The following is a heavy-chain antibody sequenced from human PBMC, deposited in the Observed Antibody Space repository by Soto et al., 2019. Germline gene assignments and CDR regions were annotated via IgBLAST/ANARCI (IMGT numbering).Heavy chain of an antibody. D-gene: IGHD3-10*01. Sequence: SETLCLTCPFSGGSLSKKFYLLAWVRPPPGKDLEWIGYISNSGNTAYNPSLNSRGTISVDKPKNQFSLKLSSVTAADTAVYYCTRRFSYGSGKYGIDLWGQGTTVTVSS. J-gene: IGHJ6*02. V-gene: IGHV4-61*05. CDR2: ISNSGNT. CDR1: GGSLSKKFYL. CDR3: TRRFSYGSGKYGIDL.